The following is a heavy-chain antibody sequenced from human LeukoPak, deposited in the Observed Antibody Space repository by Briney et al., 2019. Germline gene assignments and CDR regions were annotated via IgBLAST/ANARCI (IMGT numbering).Heavy chain of an antibody. V-gene: IGHV4-39*01. CDR3: ARPTSSTPYFDY. CDR2: IYYSGST. D-gene: IGHD3-10*01. J-gene: IGHJ4*02. Sequence: TSETLPLTCTVSGGSISSSSYYWGWIRQPPGKGLEWIGSIYYSGSTYYNPSLKSRVTISVDTSKNQFSLKLSSVTAADTAVYYCARPTSSTPYFDYWGQGTLVTVSS. CDR1: GGSISSSSYY.